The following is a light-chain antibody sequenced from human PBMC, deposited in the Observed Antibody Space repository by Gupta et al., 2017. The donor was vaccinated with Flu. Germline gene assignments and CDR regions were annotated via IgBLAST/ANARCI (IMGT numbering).Light chain of an antibody. Sequence: EIVLTQSPATLSLSPGETATLSCRASQSISTYLAWYQKKPGQAPRLLMYDASHRAAGIPVRFTGSGSGTDFTLTISSLEPEDFAIYYCQHRSSRPMYTFGQGTELEIK. V-gene: IGKV3-11*01. CDR2: DAS. CDR3: QHRSSRPMYT. J-gene: IGKJ2*01. CDR1: QSISTY.